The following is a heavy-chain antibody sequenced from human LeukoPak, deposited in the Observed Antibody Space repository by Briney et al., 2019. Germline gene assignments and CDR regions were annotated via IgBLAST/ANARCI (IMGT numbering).Heavy chain of an antibody. CDR2: ISAYSGNT. J-gene: IGHJ4*02. D-gene: IGHD3-3*01. CDR3: ARGGDLRFLEWLSHFDY. Sequence: ASVKVSCKASGYTSTSYGISWVRQAPGQGLVWMGWISAYSGNTNYAQKLQGRVTMTTDTSTSTAYMELRSLRSDDTAVYYCARGGDLRFLEWLSHFDYWGQGTLVTVSS. CDR1: GYTSTSYG. V-gene: IGHV1-18*01.